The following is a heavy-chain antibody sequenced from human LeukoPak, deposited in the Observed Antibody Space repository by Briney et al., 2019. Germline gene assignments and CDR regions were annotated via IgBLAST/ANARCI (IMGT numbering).Heavy chain of an antibody. Sequence: GGSLRLSCAASGFTFSSYAMTWVRQAPGKGLEWVSAISGSGGSTCYADSVKGRFSISRDSSKNTLYLQMNSLRAEDTAVYYCAKAPPDSYYYYYGMDVWGQGTTVTVSS. V-gene: IGHV3-23*01. CDR1: GFTFSSYA. J-gene: IGHJ6*02. CDR3: AKAPPDSYYYYYGMDV. D-gene: IGHD5-18*01. CDR2: ISGSGGST.